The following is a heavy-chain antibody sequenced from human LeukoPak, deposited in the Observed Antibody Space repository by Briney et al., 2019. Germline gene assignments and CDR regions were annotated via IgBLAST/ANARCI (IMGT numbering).Heavy chain of an antibody. Sequence: SETLSLTCTVSGNSISSGDNYWSWIRQPAGKGLEWIGSIYYSGSTYYNPSLKSRVTISVDTSKNQFSLRLSSVTAADTAVYYCARKQRFCSSSTCRYVGIDYWGQGTLVTVSS. CDR1: GNSISSGDNY. CDR2: IYYSGST. CDR3: ARKQRFCSSSTCRYVGIDY. V-gene: IGHV4-39*01. J-gene: IGHJ4*02. D-gene: IGHD2-2*01.